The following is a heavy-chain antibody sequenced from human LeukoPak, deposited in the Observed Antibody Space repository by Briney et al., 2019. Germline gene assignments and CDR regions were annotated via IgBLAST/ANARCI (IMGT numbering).Heavy chain of an antibody. D-gene: IGHD1-26*01. V-gene: IGHV3-48*01. CDR3: AKDGGTHFDH. CDR2: ISSSGTTI. CDR1: GFTFTSYS. Sequence: GGPLRLSCAASGFTFTSYSMNWGRQAPGKGLEWVSYISSSGTTISYAQSVKGRFTITRDNAQNSLTLHMNTLRAADTAVYYCAKDGGTHFDHWGQGTLVTVSS. J-gene: IGHJ4*02.